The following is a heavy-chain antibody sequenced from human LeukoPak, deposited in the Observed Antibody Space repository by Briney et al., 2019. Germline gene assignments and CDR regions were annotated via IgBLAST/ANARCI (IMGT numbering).Heavy chain of an antibody. Sequence: GGSLRLSCAASGFTFSSYGMHWVRQAPGKGLEWVAVIWYDGSNKYYADSVKGRFTISRDNSKNKLYLQMNSLRAEDTAVYYCARAAGSGWSPEFDYWGQGTLVTVSS. CDR3: ARAAGSGWSPEFDY. CDR1: GFTFSSYG. D-gene: IGHD6-19*01. CDR2: IWYDGSNK. J-gene: IGHJ4*02. V-gene: IGHV3-33*01.